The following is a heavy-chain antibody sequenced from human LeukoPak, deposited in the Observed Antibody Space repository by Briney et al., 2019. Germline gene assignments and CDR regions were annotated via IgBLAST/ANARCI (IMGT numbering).Heavy chain of an antibody. CDR2: IYYTGST. Sequence: SETLSLTCTVSGGSISCYYYSWIRQPPGKGLEWIGYIYYTGSTNYNPSLKSRVTISVDTSKNQFSLKLSSVTAADTAVYFCARQGAMRYRNGYYFDSWGQGTLVTVSS. J-gene: IGHJ4*02. CDR3: ARQGAMRYRNGYYFDS. CDR1: GGSISCYY. D-gene: IGHD1-1*01. V-gene: IGHV4-59*01.